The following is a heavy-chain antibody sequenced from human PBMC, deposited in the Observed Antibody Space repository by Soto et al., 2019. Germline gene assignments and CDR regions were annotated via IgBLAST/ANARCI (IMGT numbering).Heavy chain of an antibody. V-gene: IGHV4-61*01. CDR3: ARARFRGVAVAGTFDY. CDR1: GGSVSSCSYY. D-gene: IGHD6-19*01. J-gene: IGHJ4*02. Sequence: SETLSLTCTVSGGSVSSCSYYWSWIRQPPGKGLEWIGYIYYSGSTNYNPSLKSRVTISVDTSKNQFSLKLSSVTAADTAVYYCARARFRGVAVAGTFDYWGQGTLVTVSS. CDR2: IYYSGST.